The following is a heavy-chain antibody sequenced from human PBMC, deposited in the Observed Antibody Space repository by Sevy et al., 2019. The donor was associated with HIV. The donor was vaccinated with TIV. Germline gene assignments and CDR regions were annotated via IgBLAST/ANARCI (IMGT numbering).Heavy chain of an antibody. V-gene: IGHV4-34*01. CDR1: GGSFSGYY. Sequence: SETLSLTCAVYGGSFSGYYWSWIRQSPGKGLEWIGEINHSGSTNYNPSLKSRVTISVDTSKNQFSLKLSSVTAADTAVYYCARGPYCSSTSCYTGNWFDPWGQGTLVTVSS. D-gene: IGHD2-2*02. CDR3: ARGPYCSSTSCYTGNWFDP. CDR2: INHSGST. J-gene: IGHJ5*02.